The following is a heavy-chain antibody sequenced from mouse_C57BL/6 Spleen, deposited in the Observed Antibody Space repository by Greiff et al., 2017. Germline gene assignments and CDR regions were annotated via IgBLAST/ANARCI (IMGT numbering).Heavy chain of an antibody. J-gene: IGHJ2*01. CDR3: ARGGLLRYFDD. V-gene: IGHV1-80*01. CDR1: GYAFSSYW. CDR2: IYPGDGDT. D-gene: IGHD1-1*01. Sequence: LQQSGASVTISCKASGYAFSSYWMNWVKQRPGKGLEWIGQIYPGDGDTNYNGKFKGKATLTADKSSSTAYMQLSSLTSEDSAVYFCARGGLLRYFDDWGQGTTLTVSS.